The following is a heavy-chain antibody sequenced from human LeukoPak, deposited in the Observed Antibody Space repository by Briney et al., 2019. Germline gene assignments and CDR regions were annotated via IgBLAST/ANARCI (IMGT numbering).Heavy chain of an antibody. V-gene: IGHV4-39*01. D-gene: IGHD3-22*01. CDR2: IYYSGNT. J-gene: IGHJ1*01. CDR1: GGSISSSSYY. CDR3: ASGVYGGYYPAEYFQH. Sequence: SETLSLTCTVSGGSISSSSYYWGWIRQPPGKGLEWIGNIYYSGNTYYNPSLKSRVTISVDTSKNQFSLKLSSVTAADTAVYYCASGVYGGYYPAEYFQHWGQGTLVTVSS.